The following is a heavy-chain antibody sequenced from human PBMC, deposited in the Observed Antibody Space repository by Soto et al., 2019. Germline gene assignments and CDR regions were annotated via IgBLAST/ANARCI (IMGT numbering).Heavy chain of an antibody. V-gene: IGHV3-74*01. Sequence: GGSLRLSCAASGFTFSSSWMPWFCQAQGKGLVWVSRINSDGSRTSYADSAKGRFTISRDNAKNTVYLQMNSLRAEDTAVYFCARGDGDYYDGNGYLGRHWGQGTLVTVSS. CDR3: ARGDGDYYDGNGYLGRH. CDR1: GFTFSSSW. J-gene: IGHJ4*02. CDR2: INSDGSRT. D-gene: IGHD3-22*01.